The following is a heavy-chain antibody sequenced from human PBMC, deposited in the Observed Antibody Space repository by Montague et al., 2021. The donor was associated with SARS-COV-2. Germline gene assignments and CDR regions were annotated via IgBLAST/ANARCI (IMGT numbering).Heavy chain of an antibody. J-gene: IGHJ6*02. CDR1: GGSISSGGYY. CDR2: IFDRGGT. D-gene: IGHD3-16*01. CDR3: ARANYYVMTSRAYAMDV. Sequence: TLSLICTVSGGSISSGGYYWSWVRQPPGKGLDWMGYIFDRGGTYHNPSLKSRVSMSVDTSKIQLSLNLNSVTAADTAVYYCARANYYVMTSRAYAMDVWGQGTTVTVSS. V-gene: IGHV4-31*03.